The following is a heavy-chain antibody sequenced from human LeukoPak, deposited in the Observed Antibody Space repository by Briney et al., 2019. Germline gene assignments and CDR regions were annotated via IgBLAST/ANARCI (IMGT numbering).Heavy chain of an antibody. CDR3: ARDRYSYFRGYFDY. V-gene: IGHV1-46*01. J-gene: IGHJ4*02. CDR1: GFTFSSYG. Sequence: KTGGSLRLSCAASGFTFSSYGMHWVRQAPGQGLEWMGIINPSGGSTSYAQKFQGRVTMTRDTSTSTVYMELSSLRSEDTAVYYCARDRYSYFRGYFDYWGQGTLVTVSS. D-gene: IGHD3-10*02. CDR2: INPSGGST.